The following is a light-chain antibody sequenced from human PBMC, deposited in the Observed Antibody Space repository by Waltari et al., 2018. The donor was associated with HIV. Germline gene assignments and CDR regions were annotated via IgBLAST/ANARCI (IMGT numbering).Light chain of an antibody. CDR2: GAS. CDR3: QQYSSSPT. Sequence: EIVLTQSPGTLSLSPGDRATLSCRASQTITTNFLAWYQKKPGQAPRPLIYGASSRAAGIPDKFSGSGSGTDFTLTITSLAPDDFGFYYCQQYSSSPTFGQGTKVEIQ. V-gene: IGKV3-20*01. CDR1: QTITTNF. J-gene: IGKJ1*01.